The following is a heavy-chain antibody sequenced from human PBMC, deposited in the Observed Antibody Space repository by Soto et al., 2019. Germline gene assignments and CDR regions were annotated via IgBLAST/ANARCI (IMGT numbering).Heavy chain of an antibody. CDR3: SKERIVVAAPYS. J-gene: IGHJ4*02. D-gene: IGHD2-15*01. CDR1: GFTFSSYP. CDR2: ISGSGHRT. V-gene: IGHV3-23*01. Sequence: EVQLLESGGGLVQPGGSLRLSCAASGFTFSSYPMNWVRQAPGKGLAWVSVISGSGHRTYYADSVKGRFTISRDNSNNTRYLQMHSLRVEDTAVYYCSKERIVVAAPYSWGQGTLVTVSS.